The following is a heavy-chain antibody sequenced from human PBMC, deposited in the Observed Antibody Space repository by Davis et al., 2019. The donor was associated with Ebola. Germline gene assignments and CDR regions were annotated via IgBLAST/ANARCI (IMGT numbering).Heavy chain of an antibody. CDR1: GFVFSSYV. CDR2: ISGRGGST. CDR3: AKSGLSFGVVKYHYGMDV. J-gene: IGHJ6*04. Sequence: GESPKISCAASGFVFSSYVMSWVRRAPGKGLEWVSAISGRGGSTYYADSVKGRFTISRDNSKKTLYLQMNSLRAEDTAVYYCAKSGLSFGVVKYHYGMDVWGKGTTVTVSS. V-gene: IGHV3-23*01. D-gene: IGHD3-3*01.